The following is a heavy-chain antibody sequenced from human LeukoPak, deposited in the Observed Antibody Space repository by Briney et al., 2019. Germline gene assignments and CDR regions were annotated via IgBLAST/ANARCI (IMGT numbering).Heavy chain of an antibody. J-gene: IGHJ6*03. CDR3: AREGRVGATHYYYYYMDV. V-gene: IGHV4-59*01. D-gene: IGHD1-26*01. Sequence: SETLSLTCTVSGGSISSYYWSWLRQPPGKGLEWIGYIYYSGSTNYNPSLKSRVTISVDTSKNQYSLKLSSVTAADTAVYYCAREGRVGATHYYYYYMDVWGKGTTVTVSS. CDR1: GGSISSYY. CDR2: IYYSGST.